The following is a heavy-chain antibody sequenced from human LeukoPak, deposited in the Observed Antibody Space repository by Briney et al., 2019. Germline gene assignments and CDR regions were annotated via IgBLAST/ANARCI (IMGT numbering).Heavy chain of an antibody. CDR3: ARVGQNDYGDYVDFDY. J-gene: IGHJ4*02. Sequence: GASVKVSCKASGYTFTIYDINWVRQATGQGLEWIGWMNPNSGNTGYAQKFQGRVTMTRNTSISTAYMELSSLRSEDTAVYYCARVGQNDYGDYVDFDYWGQGTLVTVSS. V-gene: IGHV1-8*01. CDR1: GYTFTIYD. CDR2: MNPNSGNT. D-gene: IGHD4-17*01.